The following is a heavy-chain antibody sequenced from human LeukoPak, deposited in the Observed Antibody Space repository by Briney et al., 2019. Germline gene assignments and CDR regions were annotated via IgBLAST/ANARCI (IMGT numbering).Heavy chain of an antibody. V-gene: IGHV3-7*01. Sequence: GGSLRLSCAASGFTFSSYWMSWVRQAPGKGLEWVANIKQDGSEKYYVDSVKGRFTISRDNAKNSLFLQMNSLRPKATAVISCARDGEINGSSTTCPRGGGVDYWGQGTLVTVSS. CDR1: GFTFSSYW. CDR3: ARDGEINGSSTTCPRGGGVDY. J-gene: IGHJ4*02. CDR2: IKQDGSEK. D-gene: IGHD2-2*01.